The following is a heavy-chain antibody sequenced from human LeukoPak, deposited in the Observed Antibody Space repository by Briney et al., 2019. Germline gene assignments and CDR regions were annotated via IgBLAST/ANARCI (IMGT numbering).Heavy chain of an antibody. J-gene: IGHJ6*03. CDR2: INWNGGTT. Sequence: GSLRLSCAASGFTFDDHGMSWVRQAAGKGLEWVSGINWNGGTTGYADSVKGRFTISRDNAKKSVYLHMSSLRAEDTALYYCARLSAYYYGSYFYYYMDVWGKGTTVTVSS. CDR1: GFTFDDHG. D-gene: IGHD3-10*01. V-gene: IGHV3-20*04. CDR3: ARLSAYYYGSYFYYYMDV.